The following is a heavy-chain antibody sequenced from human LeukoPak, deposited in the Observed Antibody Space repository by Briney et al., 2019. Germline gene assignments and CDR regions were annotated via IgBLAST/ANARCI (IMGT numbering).Heavy chain of an antibody. D-gene: IGHD6-6*01. V-gene: IGHV4-34*01. Sequence: SETLSLTCAVYGGSFSGYYWSWIRQPPGKGLEWIGEINHSGSTNYNPSLKSRVTISVDTSKNQFSLKLSSVTAADTAMYYCVLYSSSSDYWGQGTLVTVSS. CDR2: INHSGST. CDR3: VLYSSSSDY. J-gene: IGHJ4*02. CDR1: GGSFSGYY.